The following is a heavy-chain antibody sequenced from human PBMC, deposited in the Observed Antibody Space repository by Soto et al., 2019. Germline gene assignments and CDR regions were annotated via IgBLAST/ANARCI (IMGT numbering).Heavy chain of an antibody. J-gene: IGHJ6*02. V-gene: IGHV1-69*12. D-gene: IGHD5-12*01. CDR2: IIPIFGTA. CDR1: GGTFSSYA. Sequence: QVQLVQSGAEVKKPGSSVKVSCKASGGTFSSYAISWVRQAPGQGLEWMGGIIPIFGTANYAQKFQGRVTITADESTSTAYMELSSLRSEDTAVYYCARGLVIVATIYYYYYGMDVWAKGPRSPSP. CDR3: ARGLVIVATIYYYYYGMDV.